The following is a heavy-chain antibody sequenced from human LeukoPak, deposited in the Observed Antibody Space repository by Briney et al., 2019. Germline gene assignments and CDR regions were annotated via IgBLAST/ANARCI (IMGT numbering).Heavy chain of an antibody. CDR2: IYYSGST. D-gene: IGHD6-6*01. CDR1: GGSISSYY. CDR3: ARSYSSWGPFDY. Sequence: PSETLSLTCTVSGGSISSYYWSWIRQPPGKGLEWIGYIYYSGSTNYNPSLKSRVTISVDTSNNQFSLKLSSVTAADTAVYYCARSYSSWGPFDYWGQGTLVTVSS. V-gene: IGHV4-59*08. J-gene: IGHJ4*02.